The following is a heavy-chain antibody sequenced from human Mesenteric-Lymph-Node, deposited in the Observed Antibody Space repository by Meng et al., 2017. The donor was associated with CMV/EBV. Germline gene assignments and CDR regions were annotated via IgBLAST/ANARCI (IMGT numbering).Heavy chain of an antibody. J-gene: IGHJ5*02. D-gene: IGHD4-23*01. CDR1: GDSVSSYSAT. Sequence: SETLSLTCAISGDSVSSYSATWPWIRQSPSRGLEWLERTYYRSKWYNDYALYVKSRITINPDTSENQFPLKLNSVSPENTAIYYYAKGRGGESDPWGQGTLVTVSS. V-gene: IGHV6-1*01. CDR3: AKGRGGESDP. CDR2: TYYRSKWYN.